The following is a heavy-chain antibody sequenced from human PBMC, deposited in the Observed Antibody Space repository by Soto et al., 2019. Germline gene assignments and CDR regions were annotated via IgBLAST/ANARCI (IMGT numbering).Heavy chain of an antibody. Sequence: ASVKVSCKASGYTFTSYGISWVRQAPGQGLEWMGWISAYNGNTNYAQKLQGRVTMTTDTSTSTAYMELRSLRSDDTAVYYCARVPRITMVRGVIINPLNFDYRGHVTLVTVSS. V-gene: IGHV1-18*04. CDR1: GYTFTSYG. J-gene: IGHJ4*01. CDR3: ARVPRITMVRGVIINPLNFDY. D-gene: IGHD3-10*01. CDR2: ISAYNGNT.